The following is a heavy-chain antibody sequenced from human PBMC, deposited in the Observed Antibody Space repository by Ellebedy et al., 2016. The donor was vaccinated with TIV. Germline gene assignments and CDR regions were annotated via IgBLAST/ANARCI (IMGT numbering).Heavy chain of an antibody. V-gene: IGHV3-7*01. D-gene: IGHD3-22*01. CDR1: GFTFTNYW. CDR2: IKQDGSEE. Sequence: GESLKISXAASGFTFTNYWISWVRQAPGKGLEWVANIKQDGSEENYVDSVKGRFTISRDNAKNSVFLQMNSLRAEDTALYYCARDGTYYDSSGYYYSGDAFDIWGQGTVVTVSS. J-gene: IGHJ3*02. CDR3: ARDGTYYDSSGYYYSGDAFDI.